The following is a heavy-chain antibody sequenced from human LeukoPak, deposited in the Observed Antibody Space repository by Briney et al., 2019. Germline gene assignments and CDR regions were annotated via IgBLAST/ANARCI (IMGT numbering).Heavy chain of an antibody. Sequence: GASVKVSCKASGYTFTDYFIHWLRQAPGQGFQWMGWVNPHSGGTNFAQKFQDRVTMTRDTSISTAYMELSGLRSDDTAVYYCARDSRPDKWALVHWGQGTLVTVSS. D-gene: IGHD1-26*01. V-gene: IGHV1-2*02. CDR1: GYTFTDYF. CDR2: VNPHSGGT. CDR3: ARDSRPDKWALVH. J-gene: IGHJ4*02.